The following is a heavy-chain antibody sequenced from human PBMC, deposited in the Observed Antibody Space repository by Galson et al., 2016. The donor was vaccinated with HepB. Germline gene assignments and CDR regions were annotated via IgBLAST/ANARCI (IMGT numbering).Heavy chain of an antibody. D-gene: IGHD4-17*01. V-gene: IGHV4-31*03. Sequence: TLSLTCTVSGDSINSGVYYWSWIRQHPGEGLEWIGYIYYSGSTYYNPSLKSRLTISVDTSKNQFSLKLRTVTAADTAVYYCARNRLRFFDFWGQGTLVTVSS. J-gene: IGHJ4*02. CDR1: GDSINSGVYY. CDR2: IYYSGST. CDR3: ARNRLRFFDF.